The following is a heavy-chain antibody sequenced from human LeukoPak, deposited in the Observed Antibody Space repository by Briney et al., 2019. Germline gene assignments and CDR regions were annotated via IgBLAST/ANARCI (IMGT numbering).Heavy chain of an antibody. CDR1: AFTFNNYS. J-gene: IGHJ4*02. D-gene: IGHD2-2*01. CDR3: AKIPKGGYFDY. Sequence: GRSLRLASAASAFTFNNYSINWVRQPPGGGLEWVSHISPIVDRTYYADSVEGRFTISRDSSKNTLSLQRNSLIAEDTFVYYCAKIPKGGYFDYWGEGTRVSVSS. V-gene: IGHV3-23*01. CDR2: ISPIVDRT.